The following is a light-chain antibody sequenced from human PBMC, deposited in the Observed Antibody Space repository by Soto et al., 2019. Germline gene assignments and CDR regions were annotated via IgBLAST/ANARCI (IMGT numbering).Light chain of an antibody. CDR1: QSVSSY. CDR2: DAS. CDR3: QQRSSWPPTIT. J-gene: IGKJ5*01. V-gene: IGKV3-11*01. Sequence: EILLTQSPATLSLSPGERATLSCRASQSVSSYLAWYQQRPDQAPRLLIYDASYRATGIPPRFSGSGSGTDFTLTVSSLEPEDFAVYYGQQRSSWPPTITFGQGTRLEIK.